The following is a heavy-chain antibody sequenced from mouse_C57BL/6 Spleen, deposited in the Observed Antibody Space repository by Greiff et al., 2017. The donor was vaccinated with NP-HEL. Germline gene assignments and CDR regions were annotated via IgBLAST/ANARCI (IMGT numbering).Heavy chain of an antibody. Sequence: QVQLKQSGAELVKPGASVKISCKASGYAFSSYWMNWVKQRPGKGLEWIGQIYPGDGDTNYNGKFKGKATLTADKSSSTAYMQLSSLTSEDSAVYFCALYGSSPWYFDVWGTGTTVTVSS. CDR3: ALYGSSPWYFDV. V-gene: IGHV1-80*01. J-gene: IGHJ1*03. CDR1: GYAFSSYW. CDR2: IYPGDGDT. D-gene: IGHD1-1*01.